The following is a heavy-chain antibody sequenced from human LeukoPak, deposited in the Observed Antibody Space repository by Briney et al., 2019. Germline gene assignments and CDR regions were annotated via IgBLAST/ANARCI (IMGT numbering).Heavy chain of an antibody. J-gene: IGHJ4*02. CDR3: ARLAVGLPIDY. D-gene: IGHD4-11*01. CDR2: IYYSGST. Sequence: PSETLSLTCTVPGGSISSGGYYWSWIRQHPGKGLEWIGYIYYSGSTYYNPSLKSRVTISVDTSKNQFSLKLSSVTAADTAVYYCARLAVGLPIDYWGQGRLVTVSS. CDR1: GGSISSGGYY. V-gene: IGHV4-31*03.